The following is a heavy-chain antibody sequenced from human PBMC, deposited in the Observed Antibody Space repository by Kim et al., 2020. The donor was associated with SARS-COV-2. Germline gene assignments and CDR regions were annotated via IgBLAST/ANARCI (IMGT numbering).Heavy chain of an antibody. Sequence: GGSLRLSCAAAGFTFSSYGMHWVRQAPGKGLEWVAVIWYDGSNKYYADSVKGRFTISRDNSKSTLYLQMNSLRAEDTAVYYCARSHSYYDSSGYSALDY. CDR1: GFTFSSYG. J-gene: IGHJ4*01. D-gene: IGHD3-22*01. CDR2: IWYDGSNK. V-gene: IGHV3-33*01. CDR3: ARSHSYYDSSGYSALDY.